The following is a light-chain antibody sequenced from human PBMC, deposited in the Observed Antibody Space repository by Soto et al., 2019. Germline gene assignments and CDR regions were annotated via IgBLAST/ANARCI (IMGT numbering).Light chain of an antibody. Sequence: QSVLTQPPSVSAAPGQKVTISCSGSSSNIGNNYVSWYQQLPGTAPKLLIYENNKRPSGIPDRFSGSKSGTSATLGITGLQTGDEAEYYCGTWDSSLSAYVFGTGTKVT. CDR3: GTWDSSLSAYV. J-gene: IGLJ1*01. CDR2: ENN. V-gene: IGLV1-51*02. CDR1: SSNIGNNY.